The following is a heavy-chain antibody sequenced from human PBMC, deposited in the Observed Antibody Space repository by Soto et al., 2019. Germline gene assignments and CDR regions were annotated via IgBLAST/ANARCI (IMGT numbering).Heavy chain of an antibody. CDR2: ISSSGSTI. D-gene: IGHD2-2*01. V-gene: IGHV3-11*01. CDR3: ARDLVPAAMPDYYYYGMDV. Sequence: AGGSLRLSCAASGFTFSDYYMSWIRQAPGKGLEWVSYISSSGSTIYYADSVKGRFTISRDNAKNSLYLQMNCLRAEDTAVYYCARDLVPAAMPDYYYYGMDVWGQGTTVTVSS. J-gene: IGHJ6*02. CDR1: GFTFSDYY.